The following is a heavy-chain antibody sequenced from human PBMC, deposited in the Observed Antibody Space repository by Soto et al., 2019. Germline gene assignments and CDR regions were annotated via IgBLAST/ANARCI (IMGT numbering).Heavy chain of an antibody. V-gene: IGHV3-73*01. CDR3: TRLISAAQDY. CDR2: IRDRAYNYAT. Sequence: EVLLVESGGGVVQPGGSLKLSCAASGFVFKDSSIHWVRQASGKGLEWVGRIRDRAYNYATAYTASVKGRFTVSRDDSNNTTYLQMDCLKTEDTAIYYCTRLISAAQDYWGQGTLVTVSS. J-gene: IGHJ4*02. D-gene: IGHD3-10*01. CDR1: GFVFKDSS.